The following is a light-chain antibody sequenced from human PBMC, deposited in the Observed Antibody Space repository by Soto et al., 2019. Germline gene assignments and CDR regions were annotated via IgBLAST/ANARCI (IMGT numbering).Light chain of an antibody. J-gene: IGKJ2*01. V-gene: IGKV4-1*01. CDR1: QSVFYDDNKRNY. CDR3: QQYYDTHQT. CDR2: WTS. Sequence: DFVMTQSPDSLAVSLGERATINCKSSQSVFYDDNKRNYIAWYKQKPGQPPKILIYWTSTRESVVPDRFSGSESGTDFTLTIISLQAEDVAVYYGQQYYDTHQTFGQGTKLEIK.